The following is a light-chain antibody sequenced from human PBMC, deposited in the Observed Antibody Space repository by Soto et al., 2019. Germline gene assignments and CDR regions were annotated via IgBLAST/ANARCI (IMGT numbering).Light chain of an antibody. V-gene: IGKV1-27*01. CDR3: QKYNRTPRT. CDR1: QDISDH. CDR2: EAS. J-gene: IGKJ1*01. Sequence: DFQMTQSPSSLSASVGGRVTITCRASQDISDHLAWYQHKPGKVPKLLIYEASTLQSGVPSRFSGGGSGTDFTLTISSLQPEDVATYYCQKYNRTPRTFGQGTKVELK.